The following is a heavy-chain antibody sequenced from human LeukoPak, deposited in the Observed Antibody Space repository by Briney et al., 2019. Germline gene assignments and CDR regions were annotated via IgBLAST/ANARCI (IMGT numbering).Heavy chain of an antibody. CDR1: RGSIRTADYY. CDR3: ARTSSWYAGAWFDS. V-gene: IGHV4-39*01. D-gene: IGHD6-13*01. Sequence: SETLSLTCTVSRGSIRTADYYWAWVRQPPGGGLDWLGSIYFSGTPYFNPSLKSRVAVSIDTSKNQFSLKVTSVNASDTAVYFCARTSSWYAGAWFDSWGQGTLVTVSS. CDR2: IYFSGTP. J-gene: IGHJ5*01.